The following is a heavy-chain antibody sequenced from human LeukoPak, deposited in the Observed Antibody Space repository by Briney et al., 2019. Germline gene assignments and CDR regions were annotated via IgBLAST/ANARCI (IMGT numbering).Heavy chain of an antibody. CDR3: ARDRTTVTLFDY. CDR1: GFTFTSVW. J-gene: IGHJ4*02. V-gene: IGHV3-74*01. CDR2: ISTDGAIT. Sequence: GGSLRLSCAASGFTFTSVWMHWFRQAPGRGLAWISRISTDGAITGYADSVKGRFTISRDNAKNTLYPQMNSLRAEDTAVYYCARDRTTVTLFDYWGQGALVTVSS. D-gene: IGHD4-17*01.